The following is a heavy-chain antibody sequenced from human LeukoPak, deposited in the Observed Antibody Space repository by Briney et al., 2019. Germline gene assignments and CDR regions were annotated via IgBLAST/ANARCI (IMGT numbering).Heavy chain of an antibody. CDR3: ARGGYDYVWGSYRLDHYYMDV. V-gene: IGHV1-2*02. D-gene: IGHD3-16*02. CDR2: INPNSGGT. CDR1: GYTFTGYY. J-gene: IGHJ6*03. Sequence: ASVKVSCKAPGYTFTGYYLHWVRQAPGQGLEWMGWINPNSGGTNYAQKLQGRVTMTRDTSISTAYMELSRLRSDDTAVYYCARGGYDYVWGSYRLDHYYMDVWGKGTTVTVSS.